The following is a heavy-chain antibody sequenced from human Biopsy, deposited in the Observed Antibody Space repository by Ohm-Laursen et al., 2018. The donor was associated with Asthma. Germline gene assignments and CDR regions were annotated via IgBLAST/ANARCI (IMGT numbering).Heavy chain of an antibody. CDR2: IYKSGQV. CDR1: GGSISSNFYY. V-gene: IGHV4-39*07. J-gene: IGHJ6*02. Sequence: PSQTLSLTCTVSGGSISSNFYYWGWIRQPPGKGLEWIGNIYKSGQVYYNLSLKGRVTISVDTSKNQFSLQLRSVTAADTAVYYCARGPELDVWGQGTTVTVSS. CDR3: ARGPELDV.